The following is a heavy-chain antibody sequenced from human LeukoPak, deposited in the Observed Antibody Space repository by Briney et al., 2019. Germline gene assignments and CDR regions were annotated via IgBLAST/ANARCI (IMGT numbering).Heavy chain of an antibody. CDR1: GYTFTGYY. D-gene: IGHD2-2*01. CDR2: INPNSGDT. Sequence: ASVKVSCTASGYTFTGYYIHWGRQAPGQGLEWMGWINPNSGDTHYAQKFQGRITMTRDTSISTAYMELSRLPPDDTALPYCARGGCLSSSNCHTGLVHDYWGQGTLVTVSS. V-gene: IGHV1-2*02. J-gene: IGHJ4*02. CDR3: ARGGCLSSSNCHTGLVHDY.